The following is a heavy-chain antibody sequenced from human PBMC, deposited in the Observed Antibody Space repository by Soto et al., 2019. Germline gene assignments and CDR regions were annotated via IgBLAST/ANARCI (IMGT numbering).Heavy chain of an antibody. V-gene: IGHV1-24*01. CDR1: GYTLTELS. CDR2: FDPEDGET. CDR3: ATEATMVRGVDIYYYYYGMDV. J-gene: IGHJ6*02. Sequence: ASVKVSGKVSGYTLTELSMHWVRQAPGKGLEWMGGFDPEDGETIYAQKFQGRVTMTEDTSTDTAYMELSSLRSEDTAVYYCATEATMVRGVDIYYYYYGMDVWGQGTTVTVSS. D-gene: IGHD3-10*01.